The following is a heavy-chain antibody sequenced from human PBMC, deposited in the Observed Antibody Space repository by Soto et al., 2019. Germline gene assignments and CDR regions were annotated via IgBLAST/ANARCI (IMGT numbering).Heavy chain of an antibody. V-gene: IGHV3-30*18. CDR2: ISVVGGNR. CDR3: AEDLRSGRDYGYYDGKDD. Sequence: PGGSLRLSCAASGFTFSNYGMHWVRQAPGKGLEWVAVISVVGGNRYYADSVKGRFTISRDNSKKTLYLQMISLRAEDTAVYYCAEDLRSGRDYGYYDGKDDWGQGTLVTVSS. D-gene: IGHD4-17*01. J-gene: IGHJ4*01. CDR1: GFTFSNYG.